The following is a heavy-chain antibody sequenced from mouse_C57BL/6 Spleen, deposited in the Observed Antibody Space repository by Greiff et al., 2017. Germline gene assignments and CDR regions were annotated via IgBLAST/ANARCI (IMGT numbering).Heavy chain of an antibody. V-gene: IGHV5-6*01. CDR3: ESHSYSNYNFDY. CDR2: ISSGGSYT. J-gene: IGHJ2*01. CDR1: GFTFSSYG. Sequence: EVQGVESGGDLVKPGGSLKLSCAASGFTFSSYGMSWVRQTPDKRLEWVATISSGGSYTYYPDNVKGRLTISRDNAKNTLNLQMSRLKSQDTAVYYCESHSYSNYNFDYWGQGTTLTVSS. D-gene: IGHD2-5*01.